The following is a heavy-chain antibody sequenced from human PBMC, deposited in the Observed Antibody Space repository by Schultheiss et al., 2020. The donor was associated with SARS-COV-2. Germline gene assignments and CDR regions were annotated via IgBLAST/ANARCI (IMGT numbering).Heavy chain of an antibody. CDR1: GFTFSSYG. CDR2: ISGSGGST. J-gene: IGHJ4*02. V-gene: IGHV3-23*01. D-gene: IGHD5-12*01. Sequence: GGSLRLSCAASGFTFSSYGMHWVRQAPGKGLEWVSAISGSGGSTYYADSVKGRFTISRDNSKNTLYLQMNSLRAEDTAVYYCARDSVATIPFDYWGQGTLVTVSS. CDR3: ARDSVATIPFDY.